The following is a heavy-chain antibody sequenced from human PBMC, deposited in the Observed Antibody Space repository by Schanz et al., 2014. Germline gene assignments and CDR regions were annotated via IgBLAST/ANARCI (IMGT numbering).Heavy chain of an antibody. Sequence: QVQVVQSGGGLVKPGGSLRLSCAASGFVFGDYYMTWIRQAPGKGLEWLSYISDSGTYTNYADSVKGRFTISRDNAKSSLYLQMNSLRAEDTAVYYCARPALWFGDNCFDPWGQGTLXTVSS. CDR3: ARPALWFGDNCFDP. CDR2: ISDSGTYT. D-gene: IGHD3-10*01. CDR1: GFVFGDYY. J-gene: IGHJ5*02. V-gene: IGHV3-11*06.